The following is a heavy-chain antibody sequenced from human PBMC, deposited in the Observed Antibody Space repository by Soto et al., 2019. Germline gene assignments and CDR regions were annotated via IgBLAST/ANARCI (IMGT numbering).Heavy chain of an antibody. CDR1: GYSFTSYW. D-gene: IGHD3-9*01. V-gene: IGHV5-51*01. CDR2: IYPGDSDT. Sequence: GESLKVSCQGSGYSFTSYWIGWVRQLPGKGLEWMGIIYPGDSDTRYSPSFQGQVTISADKSISTAYLQWSSLKASDTAMYYCARHILTGYYNYYYMDVWGKGTTVTVSS. J-gene: IGHJ6*03. CDR3: ARHILTGYYNYYYMDV.